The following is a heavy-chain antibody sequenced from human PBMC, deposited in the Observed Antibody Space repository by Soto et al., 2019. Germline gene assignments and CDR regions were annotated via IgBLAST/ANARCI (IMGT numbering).Heavy chain of an antibody. CDR3: ARGGLRKDYYGMDV. CDR2: IYPGDSES. J-gene: IGHJ6*02. Sequence: AGESRKISCKGSGCSFTNYWIGWVRQMPGKGLEWMGIIYPGDSESRCSPSFQGQVTISADKSINTAYLQWSSLKASDTAIYYCARGGLRKDYYGMDVWGQGTTVTVSS. V-gene: IGHV5-51*01. CDR1: GCSFTNYW.